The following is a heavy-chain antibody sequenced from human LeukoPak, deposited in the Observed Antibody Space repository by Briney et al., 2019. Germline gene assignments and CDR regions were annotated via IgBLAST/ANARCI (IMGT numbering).Heavy chain of an antibody. CDR3: AKGSGGRGYCSSTTCYLFDY. Sequence: GGSLRLSWAASGFTFSTVNMNWVRQAPGRGLEWVSAISGSGGSTYYADSVKGRFTISRDNSKNTLYLQMNSLRAEDTAVYYCAKGSGGRGYCSSTTCYLFDYWGQGTLVTVPS. J-gene: IGHJ4*02. V-gene: IGHV3-23*01. D-gene: IGHD2-2*01. CDR2: ISGSGGST. CDR1: GFTFSTVN.